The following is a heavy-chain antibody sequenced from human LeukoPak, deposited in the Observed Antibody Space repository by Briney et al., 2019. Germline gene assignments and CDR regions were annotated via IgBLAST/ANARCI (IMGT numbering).Heavy chain of an antibody. CDR1: GGSFSGYY. Sequence: SETLSLTCAVYGGSFSGYYWSWIRQSPGKGLEWIGETYHSGSTNYNPSLKSRVTISLDTSKNQFSLKLSSVTAADTAVYYCARGRRIVVVLGATRAHRDYYMDVWGKGTAVTVSS. J-gene: IGHJ6*03. D-gene: IGHD2-15*01. V-gene: IGHV4-34*01. CDR2: TYHSGST. CDR3: ARGRRIVVVLGATRAHRDYYMDV.